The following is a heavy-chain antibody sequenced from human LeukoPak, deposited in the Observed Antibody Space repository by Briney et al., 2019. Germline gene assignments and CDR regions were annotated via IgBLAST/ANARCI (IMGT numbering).Heavy chain of an antibody. Sequence: ASAKVSCKASRYTFTGYYMHWVRQAPGQGLEWMGWINTNTGNPTYAQGFTGRFVFSLDTSVSTAYLQISSLKAEDTAVYYCARVPERYYYDSSGPDYWGQGTLVTVSS. J-gene: IGHJ4*02. CDR1: RYTFTGYY. CDR2: INTNTGNP. D-gene: IGHD3-22*01. V-gene: IGHV7-4-1*02. CDR3: ARVPERYYYDSSGPDY.